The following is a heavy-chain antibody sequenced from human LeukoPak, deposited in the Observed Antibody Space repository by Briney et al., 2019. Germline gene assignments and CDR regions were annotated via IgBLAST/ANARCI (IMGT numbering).Heavy chain of an antibody. CDR2: VSDSET. J-gene: IGHJ5*02. D-gene: IGHD2-2*01. V-gene: IGHV4-61*08. CDR1: GGSVSSGGYN. Sequence: SETLSLTCTVSGGSVSSGGYNWNWIRQPLGKGLEYIGFVSDSETHYNPSLKSRVTISLDTSKNQFSLKLTSVTAADTAIYYCARGSIPTQNWFDPWGQGTPVTVSS. CDR3: ARGSIPTQNWFDP.